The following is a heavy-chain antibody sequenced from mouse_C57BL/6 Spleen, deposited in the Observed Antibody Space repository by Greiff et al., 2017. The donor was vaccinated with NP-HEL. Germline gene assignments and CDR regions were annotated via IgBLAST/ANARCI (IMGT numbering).Heavy chain of an antibody. CDR3: AREYYGSNFDY. J-gene: IGHJ2*01. D-gene: IGHD2-2*01. Sequence: VQLQQSGAELVKPGASVKISCKASGYAFSSYWMNWVKQRPGKGLEWIGQIYPGDGDTNYNGKFKGKATLTADKSSSTAYMQLSSLTSEDSAVYFCAREYYGSNFDYWGKGTTLTVSS. CDR1: GYAFSSYW. V-gene: IGHV1-80*01. CDR2: IYPGDGDT.